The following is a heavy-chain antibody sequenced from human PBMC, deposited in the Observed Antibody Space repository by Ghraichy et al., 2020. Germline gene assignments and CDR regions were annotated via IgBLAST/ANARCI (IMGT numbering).Heavy chain of an antibody. J-gene: IGHJ4*02. D-gene: IGHD5-24*01. Sequence: LSLTCAASGFTFDDYTMHWVRQAPGKGLEWVSLISWDGGSTYYADSVKGRFTISRDNSKNSLYLQMNSLKTEDTALYYCAKDRRDGSYYFDYWGQGTLVTVSS. CDR3: AKDRRDGSYYFDY. CDR1: GFTFDDYT. CDR2: ISWDGGST. V-gene: IGHV3-43*01.